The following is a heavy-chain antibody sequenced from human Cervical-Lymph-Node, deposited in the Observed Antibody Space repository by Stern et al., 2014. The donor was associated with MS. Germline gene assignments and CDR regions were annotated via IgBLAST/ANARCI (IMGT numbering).Heavy chain of an antibody. CDR3: ARAFYDSSGLYVDH. CDR1: GGTFRSHA. V-gene: IGHV1-69*06. D-gene: IGHD3-22*01. J-gene: IGHJ4*02. Sequence: VQLVQSGAEVKKPGSSVKVSCKASGGTFRSHAISWVRQAPGQGLEWMGGIIPMFGTPNYAQKLRDRVTITADKSTSTAYMELSSLRSEDTAVYYCARAFYDSSGLYVDHWGQGTLVTVSS. CDR2: IIPMFGTP.